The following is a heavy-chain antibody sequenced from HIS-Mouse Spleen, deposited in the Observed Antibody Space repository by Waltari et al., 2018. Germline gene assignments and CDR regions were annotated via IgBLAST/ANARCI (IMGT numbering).Heavy chain of an antibody. D-gene: IGHD2-15*01. J-gene: IGHJ2*01. CDR2: IKQDGSEK. CDR1: GFTFSSYW. V-gene: IGHV3-7*01. Sequence: EVQLVESGGGLVQPGGSLRLSCAASGFTFSSYWMSWVRQAPGKGLEWVANIKQDGSEKYYVDSVKGRFTISRDNAKNSLYLQMNSLRAEDTAVYYCARARYCSGGSCYGYFDLWGRGTLVTVSS. CDR3: ARARYCSGGSCYGYFDL.